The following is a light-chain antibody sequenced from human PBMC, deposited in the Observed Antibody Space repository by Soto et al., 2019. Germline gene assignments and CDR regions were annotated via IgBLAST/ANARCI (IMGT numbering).Light chain of an antibody. CDR1: QSISSY. Sequence: DIQMTQSPSSLSASVGDRVTITCRASQSISSYLNWYQQKPGKAPKLLIYAASSLQSGVPSRFSGSGSGTDFTLTISSLQPEDFATYYCQQSYSTSTTFGQGTKGDIK. V-gene: IGKV1-39*01. CDR3: QQSYSTSTT. CDR2: AAS. J-gene: IGKJ1*01.